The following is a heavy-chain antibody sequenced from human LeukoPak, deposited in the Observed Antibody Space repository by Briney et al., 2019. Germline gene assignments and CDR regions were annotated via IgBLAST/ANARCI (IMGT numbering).Heavy chain of an antibody. D-gene: IGHD3-10*01. V-gene: IGHV3-23*01. Sequence: GGSLRLSCAASGFTFSSYWMSWVRQAPGKGLEWVSALSGSGGSTYYADSLKGRFTISRDNSKNTLYLQTNSLRAEDTAVYYCAKLGGNYGSGSYQAFDIWGQGTMVTVSS. CDR3: AKLGGNYGSGSYQAFDI. CDR1: GFTFSSYW. CDR2: LSGSGGST. J-gene: IGHJ3*02.